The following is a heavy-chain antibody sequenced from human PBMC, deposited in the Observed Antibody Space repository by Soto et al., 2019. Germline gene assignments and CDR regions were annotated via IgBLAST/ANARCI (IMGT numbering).Heavy chain of an antibody. Sequence: ASVKVSCKASGYTFTSYGISWVRQAPGQGLEWMGWISAYNGNTNYAQKLQGRVTMTTDTSTSTAYMELRSLRSDDTAVYYCVRYGRVPVRRIAAAGANWFDPWGQGTLVTVSS. CDR1: GYTFTSYG. D-gene: IGHD6-13*01. CDR3: VRYGRVPVRRIAAAGANWFDP. J-gene: IGHJ5*02. V-gene: IGHV1-18*01. CDR2: ISAYNGNT.